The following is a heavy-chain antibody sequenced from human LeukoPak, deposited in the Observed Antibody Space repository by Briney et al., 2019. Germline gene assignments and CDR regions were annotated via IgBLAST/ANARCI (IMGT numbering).Heavy chain of an antibody. J-gene: IGHJ6*02. Sequence: GGSLRLSCAASGFTFSSYAMHWVRQAPGKGLEYVSAISSNGGSTYYANSVKGRFTISRDNSKNTLYLQMGSLRAEDMAVYYCARNDAWAYSYGFSNYYYYYGMDVWGQGTTVTVSS. CDR3: ARNDAWAYSYGFSNYYYYYGMDV. V-gene: IGHV3-64*01. CDR1: GFTFSSYA. CDR2: ISSNGGST. D-gene: IGHD5-18*01.